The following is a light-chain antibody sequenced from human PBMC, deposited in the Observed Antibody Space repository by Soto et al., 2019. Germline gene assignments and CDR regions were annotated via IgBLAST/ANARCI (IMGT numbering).Light chain of an antibody. Sequence: EIVLTQSPGTLSLSPGERATLSCRASPSVSGSNLAWYQQKPGQAPRLVIYGASTRATDIPDRFSASGSGTDFTLTISRLEPEDFVVYYCQQYSRAPLTFGQGTKVEI. CDR2: GAS. J-gene: IGKJ1*01. CDR3: QQYSRAPLT. CDR1: PSVSGSN. V-gene: IGKV3-20*01.